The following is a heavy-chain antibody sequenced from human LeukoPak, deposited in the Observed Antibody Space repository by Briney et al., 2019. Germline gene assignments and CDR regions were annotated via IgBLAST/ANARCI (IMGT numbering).Heavy chain of an antibody. D-gene: IGHD2-21*01. J-gene: IGHJ4*02. CDR1: GFTFSTYG. CDR2: ISSSSNTI. Sequence: GGSLRLSRAASGFTFSTYGMVWVRQAPGKGLEWVSYISSSSNTIQYADPVKGRFTISRDNAKNSLYLQMNSLRAEDTAVYYCAREYVAFDYWGQGALVTVSS. CDR3: AREYVAFDY. V-gene: IGHV3-48*01.